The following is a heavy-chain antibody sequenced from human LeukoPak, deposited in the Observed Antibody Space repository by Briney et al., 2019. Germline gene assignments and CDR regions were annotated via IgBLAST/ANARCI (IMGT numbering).Heavy chain of an antibody. CDR3: ATGPGLVDAFDI. Sequence: ASVKVSYKASGGTFSSYTISWVRQAPGQGLEWMVRIIPILGIANYTQKFQGRVTITADKSTSTAYMELSSLRSEDTAVYYCATGPGLVDAFDIWGQGTMVTVSS. CDR2: IIPILGIA. D-gene: IGHD3/OR15-3a*01. J-gene: IGHJ3*02. CDR1: GGTFSSYT. V-gene: IGHV1-69*02.